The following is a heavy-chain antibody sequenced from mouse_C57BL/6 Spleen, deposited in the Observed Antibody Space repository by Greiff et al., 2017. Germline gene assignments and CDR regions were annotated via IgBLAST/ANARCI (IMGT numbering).Heavy chain of an antibody. D-gene: IGHD2-1*01. CDR2: ISYDGSN. CDR3: ARRGLYYGFAY. V-gene: IGHV3-6*01. CDR1: GYSITSGYY. J-gene: IGHJ3*01. Sequence: EVKLEESGPGLVKPSQSLSLTCSVTGYSITSGYYWNWIRQFPGNKLEWMGYISYDGSNNYNPSLKNRISITRDTSKNQFFLKLNSVTTEDTATYYCARRGLYYGFAYWGQGTLVTVSA.